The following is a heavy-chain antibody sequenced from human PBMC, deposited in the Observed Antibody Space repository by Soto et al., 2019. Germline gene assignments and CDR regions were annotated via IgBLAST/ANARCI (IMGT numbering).Heavy chain of an antibody. CDR3: ATDGEPDVQLERRLAPFDY. J-gene: IGHJ4*02. D-gene: IGHD1-1*01. CDR1: GFTFDDYA. CDR2: ISQNRGSI. V-gene: IGHV3-9*01. Sequence: GGSLRLSCAASGFTFDDYAMHWVRQAPGKGLEWVSGISQNRGSIGYADSVKGRFTISRDNAKNSLYLQMNSLRAEDTALYYCATDGEPDVQLERRLAPFDYWGQGTLVTVSS.